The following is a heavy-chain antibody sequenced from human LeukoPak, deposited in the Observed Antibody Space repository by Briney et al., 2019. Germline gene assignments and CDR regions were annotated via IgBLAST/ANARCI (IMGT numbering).Heavy chain of an antibody. CDR3: ARDLSVIRGVTLHGMDV. D-gene: IGHD3-10*01. CDR2: VSFDGSNK. CDR1: GFTFSSYG. V-gene: IGHV3-30*03. J-gene: IGHJ6*02. Sequence: PGGSLRLSCAASGFTFSSYGMHWVRQAPGKGLEWVAVVSFDGSNKYYADSVKGRFTISRDNSKNTLYLQMNSLRAEDTAVYYCARDLSVIRGVTLHGMDVWGQGTTVTVSS.